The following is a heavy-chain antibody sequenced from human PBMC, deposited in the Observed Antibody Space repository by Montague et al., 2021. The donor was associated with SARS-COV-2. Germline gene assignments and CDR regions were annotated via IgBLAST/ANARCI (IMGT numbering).Heavy chain of an antibody. V-gene: IGHV4-34*01. CDR2: INDRGST. D-gene: IGHD4-23*01. Sequence: SETLSLTCAVYGGSFSGYYWAWIRQSPGKGLEWIAEINDRGSTNYNFNPSLRSRVTISVDTSKSQFSLKLSSVSAADTGVYYCARWDPQTLTMIGLRGKSASDYWGQGTLVTVSS. J-gene: IGHJ4*02. CDR1: GGSFSGYY. CDR3: ARWDPQTLTMIGLRGKSASDY.